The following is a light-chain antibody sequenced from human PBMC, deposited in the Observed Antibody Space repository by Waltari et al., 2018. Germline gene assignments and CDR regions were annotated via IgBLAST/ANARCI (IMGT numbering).Light chain of an antibody. CDR3: SSYTSSSTFV. CDR1: SSDVGGYDY. CDR2: DVS. Sequence: QSALTQPAPVSGAPGQSITISSTGTSSDVGGYDYVSWYQQHPGKAPKLMIYDVSKRPSGVSNRFSGSKSGNTASLTISGLQAEDEADYYCSSYTSSSTFVFGGGTKLTVL. V-gene: IGLV2-14*01. J-gene: IGLJ2*01.